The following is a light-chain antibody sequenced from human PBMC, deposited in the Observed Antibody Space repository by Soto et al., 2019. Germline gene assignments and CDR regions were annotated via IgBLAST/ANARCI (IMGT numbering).Light chain of an antibody. Sequence: DIQMTQSPSSVSASVGDRVTITCRASQGINNWLAWYQQKPGEAPKLLIYTTSNLQSGVPSRFSGSGSGTDFTLTISSLQPEDFATYYWQQANSFPLTFGGGTKVEIK. V-gene: IGKV1D-12*01. CDR3: QQANSFPLT. CDR1: QGINNW. CDR2: TTS. J-gene: IGKJ4*01.